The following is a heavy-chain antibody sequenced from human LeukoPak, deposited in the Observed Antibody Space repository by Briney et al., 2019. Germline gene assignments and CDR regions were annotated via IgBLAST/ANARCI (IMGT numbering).Heavy chain of an antibody. J-gene: IGHJ5*02. D-gene: IGHD2-2*01. Sequence: PSETLSLTCAVYGGSFSGYYWSWIRQPPGKGLEWIGEINHSGSTNYNPSLKSRVTISVDTSKNQFSLKLSSVTAADTAVYYCARGDRHCSSTSCPYNWFDPWGQGTLVTVSS. CDR3: ARGDRHCSSTSCPYNWFDP. CDR1: GGSFSGYY. V-gene: IGHV4-34*01. CDR2: INHSGST.